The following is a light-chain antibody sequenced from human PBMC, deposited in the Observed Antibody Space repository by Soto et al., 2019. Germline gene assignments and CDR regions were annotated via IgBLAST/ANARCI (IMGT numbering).Light chain of an antibody. CDR2: GNN. J-gene: IGLJ3*02. CDR1: SSNIGAGYD. V-gene: IGLV1-40*01. CDR3: QSFDSSLSAWV. Sequence: YVLTQPPSVSGAPGQRVTISCTGSSSNIGAGYDVHWYQQLPGTAPKLLIYGNNNRPSGVPDRFSGSKSGTSASLAITGLQAEDEADYCCQSFDSSLSAWVFGGGTKLTVL.